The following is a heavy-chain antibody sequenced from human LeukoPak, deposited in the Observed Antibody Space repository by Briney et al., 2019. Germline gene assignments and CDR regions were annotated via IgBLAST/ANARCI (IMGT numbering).Heavy chain of an antibody. CDR2: INHSGST. Sequence: SETLSLTCAVYGGSLSGYYWSWIRQPPGKGLEWIGEINHSGSTNYNPSLKSRVTISVDTSKNQFSLKLSSVTAADTAVYYCARGLMRSWLRSKYYYYYYMDVWGKGTTVTVSS. D-gene: IGHD5-12*01. CDR3: ARGLMRSWLRSKYYYYYYMDV. CDR1: GGSLSGYY. J-gene: IGHJ6*03. V-gene: IGHV4-34*01.